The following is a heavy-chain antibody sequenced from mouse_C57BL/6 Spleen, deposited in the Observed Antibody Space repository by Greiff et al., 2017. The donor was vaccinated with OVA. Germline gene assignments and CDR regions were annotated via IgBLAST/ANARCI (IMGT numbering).Heavy chain of an antibody. J-gene: IGHJ4*01. Sequence: QVQLQQPGAELVKPGASVKMSCKASGYTFTSYWITWVKQRPGHGLEWIGDIYPGSGSTNYNEKFKSKATLTVDTSSSTAYMQLSSLTSEDSAVYYCARGGYYYGSSYGAMDYWGQGTSVTVSS. CDR1: GYTFTSYW. CDR3: ARGGYYYGSSYGAMDY. CDR2: IYPGSGST. V-gene: IGHV1-55*01. D-gene: IGHD1-1*01.